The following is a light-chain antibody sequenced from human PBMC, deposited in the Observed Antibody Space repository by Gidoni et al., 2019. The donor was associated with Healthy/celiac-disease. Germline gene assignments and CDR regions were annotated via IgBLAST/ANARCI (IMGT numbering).Light chain of an antibody. J-gene: IGKJ2*01. V-gene: IGKV1-33*01. CDR2: DAS. CDR1: QDISNY. Sequence: DIQMTQSPSSLSASVGDRVTITCQASQDISNYLNWYQQKPGKAPKLLIYDASNLETGVPSGFSGSGSGTDFTFTISSLQPEDIAAYYCQQYDNRPMYTFGQGTKLEIK. CDR3: QQYDNRPMYT.